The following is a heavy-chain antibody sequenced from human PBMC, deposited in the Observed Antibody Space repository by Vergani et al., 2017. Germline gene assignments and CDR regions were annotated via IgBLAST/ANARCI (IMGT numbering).Heavy chain of an antibody. Sequence: QVTLRESGPALVKPTQTLTLTCTFSGFSLSTSGMCVSWPRQPPGKAPEWLARIDWDDDKYYSPSLKTRLTISKDNFRNQVVLTMTNMDPVDTATYYCARVYSSTNYAMDVWGQGTTVTVAS. V-gene: IGHV2-70*15. D-gene: IGHD6-19*01. CDR3: ARVYSSTNYAMDV. CDR2: IDWDDDK. CDR1: GFSLSTSGMC. J-gene: IGHJ6*02.